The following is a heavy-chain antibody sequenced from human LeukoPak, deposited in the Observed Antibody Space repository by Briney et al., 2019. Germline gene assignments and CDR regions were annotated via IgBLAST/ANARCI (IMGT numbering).Heavy chain of an antibody. Sequence: GGSPRLSCAASGFTFSDYYMSWIRQAPGKGLEWVSYISSSDNTIFYADSVKGRFTMSRDNAKNSLYLQMNSLRAEDTAVYYCARVMGSYATDYWGQGTLVTVSS. V-gene: IGHV3-11*04. CDR3: ARVMGSYATDY. CDR2: ISSSDNTI. J-gene: IGHJ4*02. D-gene: IGHD3-16*01. CDR1: GFTFSDYY.